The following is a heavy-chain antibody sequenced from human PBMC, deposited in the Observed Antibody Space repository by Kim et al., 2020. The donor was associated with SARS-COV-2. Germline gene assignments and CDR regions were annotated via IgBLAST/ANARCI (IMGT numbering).Heavy chain of an antibody. Sequence: VKGRFTISRDNSKNTLYLQMNSLRAEDTAVYYCASGVFDCSSTSCYVFDYWGQGTLVTVSS. CDR3: ASGVFDCSSTSCYVFDY. J-gene: IGHJ4*02. V-gene: IGHV3-30*07. D-gene: IGHD2-2*01.